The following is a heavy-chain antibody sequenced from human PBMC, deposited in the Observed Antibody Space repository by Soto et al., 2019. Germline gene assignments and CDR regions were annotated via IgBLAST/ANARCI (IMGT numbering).Heavy chain of an antibody. D-gene: IGHD2-2*01. CDR2: ISGSGGST. Sequence: SLXLSCAASGFTFSSYSMSWVRQAPGKWLEWVSAISGSGGSTYYADSVKGRFTISRDNSKNTLYLQMNSLRAEDTAVYYCAKLGPRVVPAAIAPMDVWGKGTTVTVSS. CDR3: AKLGPRVVPAAIAPMDV. CDR1: GFTFSSYS. J-gene: IGHJ6*03. V-gene: IGHV3-23*01.